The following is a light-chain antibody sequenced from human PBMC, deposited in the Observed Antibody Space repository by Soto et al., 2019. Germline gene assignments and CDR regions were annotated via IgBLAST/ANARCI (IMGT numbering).Light chain of an antibody. J-gene: IGKJ5*01. CDR1: QSVLYSSDNRNY. CDR2: WAS. CDR3: QQYFSTPIT. Sequence: DIVMTQSPDSLVVSLGERATINCKSSQSVLYSSDNRNYLGWYQQKPGQHPKLLISWASTRESGVPDRFSGSGSGTDFILTVSSLQAEDVAVYYCQQYFSTPITFGQGTRLEIK. V-gene: IGKV4-1*01.